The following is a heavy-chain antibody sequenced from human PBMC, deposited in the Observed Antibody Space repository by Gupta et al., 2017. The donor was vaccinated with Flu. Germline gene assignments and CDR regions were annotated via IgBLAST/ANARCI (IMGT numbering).Heavy chain of an antibody. J-gene: IGHJ4*02. D-gene: IGHD3-16*01. V-gene: IGHV4-31*03. CDR2: IYYSGST. CDR1: GASITNGNYY. Sequence: QVQLQESGPGLVKPSQTLSLTCTVSGASITNGNYYWSWIRQHPGKGLEWIGYIYYSGSTYYTPSLKSRLTISVDTSKNQFSLNLISVTAADTALYYCARFQYSHDYTRAQYFDYWGQGSLVTVSS. CDR3: ARFQYSHDYTRAQYFDY.